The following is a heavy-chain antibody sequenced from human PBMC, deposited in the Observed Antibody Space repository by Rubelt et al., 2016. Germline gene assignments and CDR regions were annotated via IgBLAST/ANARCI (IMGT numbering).Heavy chain of an antibody. CDR2: INAGNGNT. J-gene: IGHJ4*02. CDR3: ARGDIGVVVAASNPLDY. V-gene: IGHV1-3*01. Sequence: QVQLVQSGAEVKKPGASVKVSCKASGYTFTSYAMHWVRQAPGQRLEWVGWINAGNGNTKYSQKFQGRVTITRDTSASTAYMEMSSLRSEDTAVYYCARGDIGVVVAASNPLDYWGQGTLVTVSS. CDR1: GYTFTSYA. D-gene: IGHD2-15*01.